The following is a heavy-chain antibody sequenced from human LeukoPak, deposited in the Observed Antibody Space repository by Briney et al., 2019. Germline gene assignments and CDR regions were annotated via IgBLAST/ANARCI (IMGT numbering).Heavy chain of an antibody. D-gene: IGHD2-21*02. V-gene: IGHV1-3*01. Sequence: ASVKVSCKASGNTFTSYAMHWVRQAPGQRLEWMGWINAGNGNTKYSQKFQGRVTITRDTSASTAYMELSSLRSDDTAVCYCARDLGIVLVTATLGYWGQGTLVTVSS. J-gene: IGHJ4*02. CDR2: INAGNGNT. CDR3: ARDLGIVLVTATLGY. CDR1: GNTFTSYA.